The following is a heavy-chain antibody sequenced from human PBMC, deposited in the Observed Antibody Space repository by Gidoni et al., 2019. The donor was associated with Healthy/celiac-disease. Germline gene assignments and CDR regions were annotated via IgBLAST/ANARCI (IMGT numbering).Heavy chain of an antibody. CDR2: ISYDGSNK. CDR3: AKVGYYYDSSGYYHYFDY. J-gene: IGHJ4*02. D-gene: IGHD3-22*01. V-gene: IGHV3-30*18. Sequence: QVQLLESGGGVVQPGRSLRLSCAASGFTFSSYGMHWVRQAPGKGLEWVAVISYDGSNKYYADSVKGRFTISRDNSKNTLYLQMNSLRAEDTAVYYCAKVGYYYDSSGYYHYFDYWGQGTLVTVSS. CDR1: GFTFSSYG.